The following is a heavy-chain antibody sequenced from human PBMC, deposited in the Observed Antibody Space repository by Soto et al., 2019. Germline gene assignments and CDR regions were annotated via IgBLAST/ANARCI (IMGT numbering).Heavy chain of an antibody. J-gene: IGHJ5*02. CDR1: GGSISSSSYY. Sequence: QLQLQESGPGLVKPSETLSLTCTVSGGSISSSSYYWGWIRQPPGKGLEWIGSIYYSGSTYYNPSLKSRVTISVDTSKNQFSLKLSSVTAADTAVYYCARRGFLGSGWYPTSFDPWGQGTLVTVSS. D-gene: IGHD6-19*01. CDR2: IYYSGST. CDR3: ARRGFLGSGWYPTSFDP. V-gene: IGHV4-39*01.